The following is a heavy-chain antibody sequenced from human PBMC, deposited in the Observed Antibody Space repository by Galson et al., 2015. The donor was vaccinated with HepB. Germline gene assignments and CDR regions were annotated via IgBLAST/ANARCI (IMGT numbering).Heavy chain of an antibody. V-gene: IGHV3-21*01. CDR1: GFTFSSYS. D-gene: IGHD4-17*01. CDR2: INNDI. CDR3: ARESGDYGHYVLPGAAFDI. Sequence: SLRLSCAASGFTFSSYSMIWVRQAPGKGLEWVSSINNDIYYSDSVKGRFIISRDNAKNSLYLQMNKLRAEDTAVYYCARESGDYGHYVLPGAAFDIWGQGTMVTVSS. J-gene: IGHJ3*02.